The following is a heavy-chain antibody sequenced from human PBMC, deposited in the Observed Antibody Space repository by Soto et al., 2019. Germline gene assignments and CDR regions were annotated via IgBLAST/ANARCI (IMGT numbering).Heavy chain of an antibody. Sequence: SETLSLTCTVSGGSVSSGSYYWSWIRQPPGKGLEWIGYIYYSGSTNYNPSLKSRVTISVDTSKNQFSLKLSSVTAADTAVDYCAREGYWGQGTLVTVSS. CDR2: IYYSGST. CDR3: AREGY. J-gene: IGHJ4*02. V-gene: IGHV4-61*01. CDR1: GGSVSSGSYY.